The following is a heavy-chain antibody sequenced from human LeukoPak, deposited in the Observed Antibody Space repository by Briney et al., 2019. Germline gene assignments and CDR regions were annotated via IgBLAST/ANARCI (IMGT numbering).Heavy chain of an antibody. CDR3: ARVEDYDILTGFDY. D-gene: IGHD3-9*01. V-gene: IGHV3-7*01. J-gene: IGHJ4*02. CDR2: IKQDGREK. Sequence: GGSLRLSCAASGFTFDDYAMSWVRQAPGKGLEWVANIKQDGREKYYVDSVKGRFTISRDNAKNSLYLQMNSLRAEDTAVYYCARVEDYDILTGFDYWGQGTLVTVSS. CDR1: GFTFDDYA.